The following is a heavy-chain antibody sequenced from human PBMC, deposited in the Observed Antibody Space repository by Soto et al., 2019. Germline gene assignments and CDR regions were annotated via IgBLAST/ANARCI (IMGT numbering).Heavy chain of an antibody. J-gene: IGHJ6*02. CDR3: AASIFYYGMDV. Sequence: PGESLKISCKGSGYTFTNYWIGWVRQMPGKGLEWMGIIYPGDSDTKYNPSFQGQVTISADKSIATTYLQWSSLKASDTAIYYCAASIFYYGMDVWGQGTTVTVSS. CDR2: IYPGDSDT. V-gene: IGHV5-51*01. CDR1: GYTFTNYW.